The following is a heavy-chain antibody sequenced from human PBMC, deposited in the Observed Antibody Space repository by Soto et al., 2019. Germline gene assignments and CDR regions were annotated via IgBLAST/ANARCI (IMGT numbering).Heavy chain of an antibody. J-gene: IGHJ6*02. CDR3: ARHGNGTLYYYGMDV. D-gene: IGHD1-1*01. CDR2: ISYDGSNK. Sequence: PGGSLRLSCAASGFTFSSYAMHWVRQAPGKGLEWVAVISYDGSNKYYADSVKGRFTISRDNSKNTLYLQMNSLRAEDTAVYYCARHGNGTLYYYGMDVWGQGTTVTVS. V-gene: IGHV3-30-3*01. CDR1: GFTFSSYA.